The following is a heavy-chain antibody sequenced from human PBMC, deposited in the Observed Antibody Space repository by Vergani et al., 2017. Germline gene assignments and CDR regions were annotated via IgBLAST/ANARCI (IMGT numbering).Heavy chain of an antibody. D-gene: IGHD6-13*01. CDR1: GYTFTSYD. J-gene: IGHJ5*02. CDR3: ASASGIALFDP. Sequence: QVQLVQSGAEVKKPGASVKVSCKASGYTFTSYDINWVRQATGQGLEWMGWMNPNSGNTGYAQKFQGRVTMTEDTSTDTAYMELSSLRSEDTAVYYCASASGIALFDPWGQGTLVTVSS. CDR2: MNPNSGNT. V-gene: IGHV1-8*02.